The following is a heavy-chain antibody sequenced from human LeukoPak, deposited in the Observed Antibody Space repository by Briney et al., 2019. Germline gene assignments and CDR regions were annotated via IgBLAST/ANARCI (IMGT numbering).Heavy chain of an antibody. Sequence: GGSLRLSCAASGFTFRSYSMNWVRQAPGKGLEWVSAIDPSSTYIYYADSVKGRFTISRDNAESSLYLQMNSLRVEDTAVYYCARGRIPGGSRWYYFDYWGQGTLVTVSS. J-gene: IGHJ4*02. CDR3: ARGRIPGGSRWYYFDY. CDR1: GFTFRSYS. D-gene: IGHD6-13*01. CDR2: IDPSSTYI. V-gene: IGHV3-21*01.